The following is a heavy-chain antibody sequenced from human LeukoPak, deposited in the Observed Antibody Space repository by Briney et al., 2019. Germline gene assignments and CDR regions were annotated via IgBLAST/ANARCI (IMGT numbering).Heavy chain of an antibody. V-gene: IGHV1-18*01. J-gene: IGHJ5*02. CDR1: GYTFTSYG. CDR2: ISAYNGNT. CDR3: ARDHRITMIVVVPPRGWFDP. D-gene: IGHD3-22*01. Sequence: ASVKVSCKASGYTFTSYGISWVRQAPGQGLEWMGWISAYNGNTNYAQKLQGRVTMTTDTSTSTAYMELRSLRSDDTAVYYCARDHRITMIVVVPPRGWFDPWGQGTLVTVSS.